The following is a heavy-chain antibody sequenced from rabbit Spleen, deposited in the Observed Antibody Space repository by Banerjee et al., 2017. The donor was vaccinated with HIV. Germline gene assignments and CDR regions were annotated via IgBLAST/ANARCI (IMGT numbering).Heavy chain of an antibody. D-gene: IGHD4-2*01. V-gene: IGHV1S45*01. CDR3: ARELNDGSVSIDL. CDR2: IYVGSSGST. J-gene: IGHJ4*01. Sequence: QEQLEESGGGLVKPEGSLTLTCKASGVSLNDKDVMCWVRRAPGKGLEWIACIYVGSSGSTYYASWAKGRFTISKTSSTTVTLQMTSLTATDTAMYFCARELNDGSVSIDLWGPGTLVTVS. CDR1: GVSLNDKDV.